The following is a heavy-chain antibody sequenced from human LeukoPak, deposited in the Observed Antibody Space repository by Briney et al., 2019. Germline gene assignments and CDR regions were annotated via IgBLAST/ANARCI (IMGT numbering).Heavy chain of an antibody. Sequence: ASVKVSCKASGYTFTTYSIHWVRQAPGQRLEWMGRINGGNDNTRYSQKFQGRVTITRDTSASTAYMELSSLRSEDTAVYYCATHGYYDKYIDYWGQGTLVTVSS. V-gene: IGHV1-3*01. CDR2: INGGNDNT. CDR3: ATHGYYDKYIDY. J-gene: IGHJ4*02. CDR1: GYTFTTYS. D-gene: IGHD3-22*01.